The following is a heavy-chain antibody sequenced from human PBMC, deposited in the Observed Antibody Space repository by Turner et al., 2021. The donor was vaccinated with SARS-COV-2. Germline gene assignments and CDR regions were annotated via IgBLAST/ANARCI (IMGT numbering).Heavy chain of an antibody. CDR3: ARTFTAMVRVDY. V-gene: IGHV1-8*01. D-gene: IGHD5-18*01. Sequence: EQLVQSGPEVKRPGASVKVSCKASGYTFTSYDINWVRQATGQGLEWMGWMNPNSGNTGYAQKFQGRVTMTRNTSISTAYMELSSLRSEDTAVYYCARTFTAMVRVDYWGQGTLVTVSS. CDR1: GYTFTSYD. J-gene: IGHJ4*02. CDR2: MNPNSGNT.